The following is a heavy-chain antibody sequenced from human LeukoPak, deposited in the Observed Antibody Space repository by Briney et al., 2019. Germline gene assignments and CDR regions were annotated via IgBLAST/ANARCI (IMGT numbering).Heavy chain of an antibody. CDR1: GYSFTSYW. D-gene: IGHD3-10*01. CDR3: ARLEIFNYYGSGSYYMFWFDP. Sequence: GESLKISCKGSGYSFTSYWIGWVRQMPGKGLEWMGIIYPGDSDTRYSPSFQGQVTISADKSISTAYLQWSSLKASDTAMYCCARLEIFNYYGSGSYYMFWFDPWGQGTLVTVSS. V-gene: IGHV5-51*01. J-gene: IGHJ5*02. CDR2: IYPGDSDT.